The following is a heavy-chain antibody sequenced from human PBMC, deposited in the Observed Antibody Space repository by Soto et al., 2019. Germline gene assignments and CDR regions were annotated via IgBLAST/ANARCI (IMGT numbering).Heavy chain of an antibody. CDR3: ARDFLGYCTNGVCSDFDY. J-gene: IGHJ4*02. CDR1: GYTFTIYG. CDR2: ISAYNGNT. Sequence: ASVKVSCKASGYTFTIYGISWVRQAPGQGLEWMGWISAYNGNTNHAQKLQGRVTMTPDTSTSTAYMELRSLRSDDTAVYYCARDFLGYCTNGVCSDFDYWGQGTLVTVSS. V-gene: IGHV1-18*01. D-gene: IGHD2-8*01.